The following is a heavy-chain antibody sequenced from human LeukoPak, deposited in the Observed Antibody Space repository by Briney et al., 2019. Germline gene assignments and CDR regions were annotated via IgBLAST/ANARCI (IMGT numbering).Heavy chain of an antibody. CDR1: GFTFDDYA. D-gene: IGHD3-22*01. Sequence: PGRSLRLSCAASGFTFDDYAMHWVRQAPGKGLEWVSGISWNSGSIGYADSVKGRFTISRDNSKNTLYLQMNSLRAEDTAVYYCARALVGPDYYDSSGPLVAFMYYFDYWGQGTLVTVSS. V-gene: IGHV3-9*01. J-gene: IGHJ4*02. CDR3: ARALVGPDYYDSSGPLVAFMYYFDY. CDR2: ISWNSGSI.